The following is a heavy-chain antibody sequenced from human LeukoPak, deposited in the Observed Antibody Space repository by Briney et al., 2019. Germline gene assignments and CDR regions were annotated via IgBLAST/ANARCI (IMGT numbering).Heavy chain of an antibody. CDR1: GFTFSNYM. Sequence: PGGSLRLSCATSGFTFSNYMMHWVRQAPGKGLVWVSRIKSDGITITYADSVKGRFTISRDNSRSTLYLQMNSLRPEDTAIYYCAREGYYGSGSPPSLYFDYWGQGTLVTVSS. V-gene: IGHV3-74*01. CDR3: AREGYYGSGSPPSLYFDY. CDR2: IKSDGITI. D-gene: IGHD3-10*01. J-gene: IGHJ4*02.